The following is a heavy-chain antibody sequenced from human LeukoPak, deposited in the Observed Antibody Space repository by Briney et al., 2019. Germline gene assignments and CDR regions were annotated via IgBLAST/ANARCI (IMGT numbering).Heavy chain of an antibody. Sequence: SGGSLRLSCAGPALTFRSYEMNCVRQAPGKGLEWVSYISSSGSTIYYADSVKGRFTISRDNAKNSLYLQMNSLRAEDTAVYYCLRRSYDAFDIWGQGTMVTVSS. CDR1: ALTFRSYE. J-gene: IGHJ3*02. D-gene: IGHD1-26*01. CDR2: ISSSGSTI. V-gene: IGHV3-48*03. CDR3: LRRSYDAFDI.